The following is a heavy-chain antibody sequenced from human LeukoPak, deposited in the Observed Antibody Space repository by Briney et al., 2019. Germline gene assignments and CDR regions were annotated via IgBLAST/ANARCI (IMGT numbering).Heavy chain of an antibody. CDR2: INRSGST. CDR1: GGSFSGYY. Sequence: SETLSLTCAVYGGSFSGYYWSWIRQPPGKGLEWIGEINRSGSTNYNPSLKSRVTISVDTSKNQFSLKLSSVTAADTAVYYCARRVPPAAKIFDPWGQGTLVTVSS. V-gene: IGHV4-34*01. D-gene: IGHD2-2*01. CDR3: ARRVPPAAKIFDP. J-gene: IGHJ5*02.